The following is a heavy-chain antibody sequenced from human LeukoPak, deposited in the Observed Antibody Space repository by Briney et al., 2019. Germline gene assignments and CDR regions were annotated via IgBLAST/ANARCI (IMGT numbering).Heavy chain of an antibody. CDR1: GYTFTSYG. Sequence: ASVKVSCKASGYTFTSYGINWVRQAPGQGLEWMGWINPNSGGTNYAQKFQGRVTMTRDTSISTAYMELSRLRSDDTAVYYCASVRYNWDYYYYMDVWGKGTTVTVSS. CDR3: ASVRYNWDYYYYMDV. D-gene: IGHD1-20*01. CDR2: INPNSGGT. V-gene: IGHV1-2*02. J-gene: IGHJ6*03.